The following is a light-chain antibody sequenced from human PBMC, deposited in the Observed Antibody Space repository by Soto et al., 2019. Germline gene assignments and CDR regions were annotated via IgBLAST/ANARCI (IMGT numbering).Light chain of an antibody. V-gene: IGLV3-21*02. J-gene: IGLJ3*02. CDR1: DIGRKS. CDR3: QVWDGDSDHRV. Sequence: SYVLTQPPSVSVAPGQTARITCGGTDIGRKSVHWYQQKAGQAPVLVVYDDSDRPSGIPERISGSNSGNTATLTISRVAAGDEADYYCQVWDGDSDHRVFGGGTQLTVL. CDR2: DDS.